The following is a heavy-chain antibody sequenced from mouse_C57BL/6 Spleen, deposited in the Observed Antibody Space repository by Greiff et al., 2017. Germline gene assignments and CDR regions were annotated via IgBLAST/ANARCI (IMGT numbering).Heavy chain of an antibody. D-gene: IGHD1-1*01. CDR2: IDPSDSET. CDR3: ARSDDYYGSSHYYAMDY. Sequence: QVQLQQPGAELVRPGSSVKLSCKASGYTFTSYWMHWVKQRPIQGLEWIGNIDPSDSETHYNQKFKDKATLTVDKSSSTAYMQLSSLTSEDSAVYYGARSDDYYGSSHYYAMDYWGQGTSVTVSS. CDR1: GYTFTSYW. V-gene: IGHV1-52*01. J-gene: IGHJ4*01.